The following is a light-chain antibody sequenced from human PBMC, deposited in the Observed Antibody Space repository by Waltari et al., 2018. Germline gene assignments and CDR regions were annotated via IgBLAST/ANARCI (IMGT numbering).Light chain of an antibody. CDR2: LNSDGSQ. CDR3: QTWGTGGL. J-gene: IGLJ2*01. Sequence: QLVLTQSPSVSASLGASVNLTCTLSSGPSHYGIAWHQQQPKKGPRYLMKLNSDGSQTKGDGIPDRFSGSSSGAECYLTISSLQSEDEANYYCQTWGTGGLFGGGTKLTVL. V-gene: IGLV4-69*02. CDR1: SGPSHYG.